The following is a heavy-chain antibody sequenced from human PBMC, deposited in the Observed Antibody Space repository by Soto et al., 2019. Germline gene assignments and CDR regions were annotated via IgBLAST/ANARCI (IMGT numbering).Heavy chain of an antibody. D-gene: IGHD1-26*01. CDR3: AIDLKWELVYYYYGMDV. CDR2: ISGSGGST. J-gene: IGHJ6*02. Sequence: GGSLRLSCAASGFTFSSYAMSWVRQAPGKGLEWVSAISGSGGSTYYAESVKCRFTISRDNSKNTLYLQMNSLSAEDTAVYYCAIDLKWELVYYYYGMDVWAQGTTVTVSS. V-gene: IGHV3-23*01. CDR1: GFTFSSYA.